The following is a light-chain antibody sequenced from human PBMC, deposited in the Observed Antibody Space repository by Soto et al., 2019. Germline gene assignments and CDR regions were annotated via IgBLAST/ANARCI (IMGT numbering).Light chain of an antibody. CDR3: LQSFNTPLT. V-gene: IGKV1-39*01. CDR2: DTS. J-gene: IGKJ4*01. Sequence: EIEMTQSPSSLSASVGDRVTITCRASQSISNYLSWYQQKAGKAPKLLIFDTSTLQSGVPSRFSGSGSGTEFTLTISSLQAEYFATYYWLQSFNTPLTFGGGSTIEIK. CDR1: QSISNY.